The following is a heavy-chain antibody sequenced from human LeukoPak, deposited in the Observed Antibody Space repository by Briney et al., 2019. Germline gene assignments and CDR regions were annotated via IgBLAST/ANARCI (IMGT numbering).Heavy chain of an antibody. CDR1: GYTFTSYY. V-gene: IGHV1-46*01. D-gene: IGHD4-23*01. J-gene: IGHJ5*02. CDR2: INPSGGST. Sequence: ASVKVSCKASGYTFTSYYMHWVRQAPGQGLEWMGIINPSGGSTSYAQKFQGRVTMTRDMSMSKDYMELSSLRSEDTAVYYCARDNSVEDTAWWFDPWGQGTLVTVSS. CDR3: ARDNSVEDTAWWFDP.